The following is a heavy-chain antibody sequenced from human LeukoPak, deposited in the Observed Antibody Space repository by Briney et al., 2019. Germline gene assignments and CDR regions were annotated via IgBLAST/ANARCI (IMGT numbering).Heavy chain of an antibody. CDR2: IYHSGST. Sequence: PSETLSLTCAVSGYSISSGYYWGWIRQPPGKGLEWIGSIYHSGSTYCNPSLKSRVTISVDTSKNQFSLKLSSVTAADTAVYYCARYIWDYYYGSGSSAGWFDPWGQGTLVTVSS. CDR3: ARYIWDYYYGSGSSAGWFDP. V-gene: IGHV4-38-2*01. CDR1: GYSISSGYY. D-gene: IGHD3-10*01. J-gene: IGHJ5*02.